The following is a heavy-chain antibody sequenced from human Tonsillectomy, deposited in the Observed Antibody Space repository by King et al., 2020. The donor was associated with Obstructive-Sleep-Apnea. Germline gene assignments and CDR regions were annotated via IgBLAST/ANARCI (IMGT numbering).Heavy chain of an antibody. CDR3: AREIVVVVATPEYFQH. CDR2: IYYSGST. J-gene: IGHJ1*01. Sequence: QLQESGPGLVKPSETLSLTCTVSVGSISSSSYYWGWIRQPPGKGLEWIGSIYYSGSTYYNPSLKSRVTISVDTSNNQFSLRLSSVTAADTAVYYCAREIVVVVATPEYFQHWGQGTLVTVSS. CDR1: VGSISSSSYY. D-gene: IGHD2-15*01. V-gene: IGHV4-39*07.